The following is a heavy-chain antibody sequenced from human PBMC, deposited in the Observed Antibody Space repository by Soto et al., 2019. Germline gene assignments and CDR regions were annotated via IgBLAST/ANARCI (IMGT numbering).Heavy chain of an antibody. CDR1: GFTFSSYA. Sequence: GGSLRLSCAASGFTFSSYAMSWVRQAPGKGLEWVSAISGSDGRTFYADSVRGRFTISRDNSKNTLYLQMNSLRAEDTAVYYCAKNRPWIQLWLPTMDVWGQGTTVTVSS. J-gene: IGHJ6*02. D-gene: IGHD5-18*01. CDR2: ISGSDGRT. V-gene: IGHV3-23*01. CDR3: AKNRPWIQLWLPTMDV.